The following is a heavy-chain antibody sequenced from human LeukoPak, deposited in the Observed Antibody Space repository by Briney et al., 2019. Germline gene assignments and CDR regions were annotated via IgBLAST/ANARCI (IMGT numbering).Heavy chain of an antibody. CDR1: GGPISSGGYS. Sequence: PSETPSLTCAVSGGPISSGGYSWSWIRQPPGKGLEWIWYIYHSGSTYYNPSPKSRVTISVDRSKNQFSLKLSSVTAADTAVYYCARADIGLSFFDYWGQGTLVTVSS. J-gene: IGHJ4*02. V-gene: IGHV4-30-2*01. CDR3: ARADIGLSFFDY. CDR2: IYHSGST.